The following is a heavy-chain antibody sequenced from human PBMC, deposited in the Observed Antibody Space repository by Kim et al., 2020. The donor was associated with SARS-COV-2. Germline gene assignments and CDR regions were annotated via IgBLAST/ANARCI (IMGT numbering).Heavy chain of an antibody. CDR2: IGTAGDT. V-gene: IGHV3-13*04. D-gene: IGHD6-13*01. J-gene: IGHJ6*02. Sequence: GGSLRLSCAASGFTFSSYDMHWVRQATGKGLEWVSAIGTAGDTYYPGSVKGRFTISRENAKNSLYLQMNSLRAGDTAVYYCARQYGYSSSWYNPYPGGMDVWGQGTTVTVSS. CDR1: GFTFSSYD. CDR3: ARQYGYSSSWYNPYPGGMDV.